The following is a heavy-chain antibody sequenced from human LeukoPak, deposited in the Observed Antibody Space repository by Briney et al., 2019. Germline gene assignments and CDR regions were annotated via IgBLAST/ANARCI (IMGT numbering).Heavy chain of an antibody. V-gene: IGHV4-34*01. J-gene: IGHJ3*02. D-gene: IGHD3-16*01. CDR1: GGPFSGYY. CDR3: ARGRGRIVGSVAFDI. CDR2: INHSGST. Sequence: SETLSLTCAVYGGPFSGYYWSWIRQPPGKGLEWIGEINHSGSTNYNPSLKSRVTISVDTSKNQFSLKLSSVTAADTAVYYCARGRGRIVGSVAFDIWGQGTMVTVSS.